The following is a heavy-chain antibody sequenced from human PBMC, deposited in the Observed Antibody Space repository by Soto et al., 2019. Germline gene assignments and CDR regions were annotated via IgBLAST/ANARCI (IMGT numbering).Heavy chain of an antibody. CDR3: ATDNSQYSSAFLGY. J-gene: IGHJ4*02. V-gene: IGHV1-24*01. CDR2: FDPEDGET. CDR1: GYTXSELS. D-gene: IGHD6-19*01. Sequence: SXKVSFKVSGYTXSELSIDLVRQAPGKGLEWIGGFDPEDGETIYAQKFQVRVTMTEDTSKETPYMELSSLRSEDTSVYYCATDNSQYSSAFLGYWGQGTLVNVSS.